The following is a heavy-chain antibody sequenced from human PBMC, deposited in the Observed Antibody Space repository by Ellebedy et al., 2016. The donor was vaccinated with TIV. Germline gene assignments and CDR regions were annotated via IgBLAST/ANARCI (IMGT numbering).Heavy chain of an antibody. CDR3: ARSGTTVIEGVDY. CDR1: GGTFSSYA. J-gene: IGHJ4*02. D-gene: IGHD4-17*01. CDR2: ISAYNGNT. V-gene: IGHV1-18*01. Sequence: AASVKVSCKASGGTFSSYAISWVRQAPGQGLEWMGWISAYNGNTNYAQKLQGRVTMTTDTSTSTAYMELRSLRSDDTAVYYRARSGTTVIEGVDYWGQGTLVTVSS.